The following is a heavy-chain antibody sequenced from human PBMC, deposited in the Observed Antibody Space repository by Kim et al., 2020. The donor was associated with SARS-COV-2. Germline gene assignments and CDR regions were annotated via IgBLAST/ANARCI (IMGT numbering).Heavy chain of an antibody. D-gene: IGHD4-4*01. J-gene: IGHJ4*02. CDR3: ARGPYSDYFDY. Sequence: TDYTPSLKSRLSISMDRARNRFSLTLTAVTAADTAVYYCARGPYSDYFDYWGQGTLVAVSS. V-gene: IGHV4-30-2*01. CDR2: T.